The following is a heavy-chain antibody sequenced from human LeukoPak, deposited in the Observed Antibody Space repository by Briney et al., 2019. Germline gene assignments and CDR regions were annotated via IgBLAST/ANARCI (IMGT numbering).Heavy chain of an antibody. J-gene: IGHJ6*03. CDR1: GGSINSGSYY. CDR2: IYTSGST. CDR3: ARDSPMYSSISCLSYYYNYYMDV. D-gene: IGHD2-2*01. Sequence: KASETLSLTCTVSGGSINSGSYYWNWIRQPAGKGLEWIGHIYTSGSTNYNPSLKSRVTISVDTSKNQFSLKLTSVTAADTAVYYCARDSPMYSSISCLSYYYNYYMDVWGKGTTVTVSS. V-gene: IGHV4-61*09.